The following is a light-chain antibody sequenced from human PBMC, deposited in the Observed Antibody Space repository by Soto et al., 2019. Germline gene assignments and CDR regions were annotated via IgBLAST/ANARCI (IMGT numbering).Light chain of an antibody. J-gene: IGKJ3*01. CDR3: QQTNLIPFT. V-gene: IGKV1-39*01. CDR2: AAS. CDR1: QAISGY. Sequence: DIQMTQSPASLSASVGDRVTVSCRAGQAISGYLNWYQQKPGKAPTLLIFAASTLQSGVPSRFSGSGSGTDFTLTINNLPTEDSATYFCQQTNLIPFTFGPGTKV.